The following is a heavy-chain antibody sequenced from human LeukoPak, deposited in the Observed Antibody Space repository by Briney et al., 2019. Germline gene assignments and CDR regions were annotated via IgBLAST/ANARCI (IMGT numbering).Heavy chain of an antibody. Sequence: ASVKVSCKASGYTFTSYGISWVRQAPGQGLEWMGWISAYNGNTNYAQKLQGRVTMTTDTSTSTAYMELRSLRSNDRAVYYCARGRHYYDSSGPRDAFDIWGQGTMVTASS. CDR1: GYTFTSYG. CDR2: ISAYNGNT. CDR3: ARGRHYYDSSGPRDAFDI. V-gene: IGHV1-18*01. D-gene: IGHD3-22*01. J-gene: IGHJ3*02.